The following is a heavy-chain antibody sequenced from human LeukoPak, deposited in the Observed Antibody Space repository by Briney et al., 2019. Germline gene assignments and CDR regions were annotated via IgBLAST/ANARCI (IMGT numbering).Heavy chain of an antibody. CDR1: GFTFTTYW. V-gene: IGHV3-23*01. CDR2: ISENGEST. D-gene: IGHD4-17*01. Sequence: PGGSLRLSCVASGFTFTTYWMHWVRQAPGKGLVWVSSISENGESTYYADSVKGRFTISRDNSRNTLYLQMNSLRAEDTAVYYCASYFHYGDYASLWYWGQGTLVTVSS. CDR3: ASYFHYGDYASLWY. J-gene: IGHJ4*02.